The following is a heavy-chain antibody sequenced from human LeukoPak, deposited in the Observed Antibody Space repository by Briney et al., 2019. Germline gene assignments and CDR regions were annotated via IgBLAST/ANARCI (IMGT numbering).Heavy chain of an antibody. Sequence: GESLKISCKASGYSFSSYWIGWLRQMPGKGLEWMGIIYPGDSDTRYSPSFQGQVTISADKPVSTAYLQWSSLKASDTAMYYCARPHGSSLPRVFDYWGQGTLVTVPS. J-gene: IGHJ4*02. V-gene: IGHV5-51*01. D-gene: IGHD6-6*01. CDR2: IYPGDSDT. CDR1: GYSFSSYW. CDR3: ARPHGSSLPRVFDY.